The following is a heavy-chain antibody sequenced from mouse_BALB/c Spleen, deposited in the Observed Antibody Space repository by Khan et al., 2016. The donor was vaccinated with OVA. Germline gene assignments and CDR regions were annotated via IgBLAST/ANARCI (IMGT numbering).Heavy chain of an antibody. J-gene: IGHJ1*01. CDR1: GYTFTNYG. Sequence: QIQLVQSGPELKKPGETVKISCKASGYTFTNYGMNWVKQAPGKGLKWRGWINTYTGEPTYADDFKGRSAFSLETSASTAYLQIKNLKSEDTATXCCARSNAYWYFDFWGAGTTVTVSS. CDR3: ARSNAYWYFDF. V-gene: IGHV9-3-1*01. CDR2: INTYTGEP.